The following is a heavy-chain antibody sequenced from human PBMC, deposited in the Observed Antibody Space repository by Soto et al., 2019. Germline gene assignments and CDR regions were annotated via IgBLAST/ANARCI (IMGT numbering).Heavy chain of an antibody. D-gene: IGHD4-17*01. CDR2: IRNIANSYTT. CDR1: GFTFSDHY. J-gene: IGHJ5*02. V-gene: IGHV3-72*01. Sequence: EVQLVESGGDLVQPGGSLRLSCAVSGFTFSDHYMDWVRQAPGKXXXXXGRIRNIANSYTTDYAASVKGRFTIPRDDSXXXXXXXXXXXXXXXXXXXXXAXXXXXTXPADGGSWGQGTLVTVSS. CDR3: AXXXXXTXPADGGS.